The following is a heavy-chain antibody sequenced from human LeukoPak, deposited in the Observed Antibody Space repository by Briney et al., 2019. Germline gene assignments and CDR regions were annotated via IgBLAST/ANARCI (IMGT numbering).Heavy chain of an antibody. V-gene: IGHV4-59*12. CDR1: GGSISSYY. CDR3: ARGQGYDFWSGYYRGNWFDP. Sequence: SETLSLTCTVSGGSISSYYWSWIRQPPGKGLEWIGYIYYTGSTNYNPSLKSRVTISVDTSKNQFSLKLSSVTAADTAVYYCARGQGYDFWSGYYRGNWFDPWGQGTLVTVSS. D-gene: IGHD3-3*01. CDR2: IYYTGST. J-gene: IGHJ5*02.